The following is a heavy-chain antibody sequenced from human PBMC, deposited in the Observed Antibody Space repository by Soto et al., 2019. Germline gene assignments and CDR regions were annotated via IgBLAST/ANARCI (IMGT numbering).Heavy chain of an antibody. V-gene: IGHV5-51*01. CDR3: ARVSSYYGMDV. CDR2: IYAGDSDT. Sequence: PGESLKIPCKTSGYTFTTIWIAWVRQMPGKGLEWMGSIYAGDSDTRYSPSFQGQVTISADKSISIAYLQWNNLKTSDTATYYCARVSSYYGMDVWGQEPSVTV. CDR1: GYTFTTIW. J-gene: IGHJ6*02.